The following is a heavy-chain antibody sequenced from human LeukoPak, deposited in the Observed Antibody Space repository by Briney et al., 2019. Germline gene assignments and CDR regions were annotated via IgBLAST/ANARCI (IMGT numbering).Heavy chain of an antibody. CDR1: GFTVSSNY. V-gene: IGHV3-66*01. CDR3: ARDRDFYVADY. D-gene: IGHD2-21*02. Sequence: GGSLRLSCAASGFTVSSNYMSWVRQAPGKGLEWVSVIYSGGSTYYADSVKGRFTISRDNSKNTLYLQMNSLRDEDTAVYYCARDRDFYVADYWGQGTLLTASS. CDR2: IYSGGST. J-gene: IGHJ4*02.